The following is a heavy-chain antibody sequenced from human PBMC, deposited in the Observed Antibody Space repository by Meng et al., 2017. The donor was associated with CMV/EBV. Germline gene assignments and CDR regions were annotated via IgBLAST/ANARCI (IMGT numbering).Heavy chain of an antibody. CDR2: ISASGSGTGST. CDR1: GFTFSNYA. CDR3: AKRSQWLLGLYYYYGLDV. Sequence: GESLKISCAASGFTFSNYAMSWVRQAPGKGLEWDSGISASGSGTGSTHYADSVKGRFTISRDNSKNTLYLQMNSLRAEDTALYYCAKRSQWLLGLYYYYGLDVWGQGTTVTVSS. V-gene: IGHV3-23*01. J-gene: IGHJ6*02. D-gene: IGHD6-19*01.